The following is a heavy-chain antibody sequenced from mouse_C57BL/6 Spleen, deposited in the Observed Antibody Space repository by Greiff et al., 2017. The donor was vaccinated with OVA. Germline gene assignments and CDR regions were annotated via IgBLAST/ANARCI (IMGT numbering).Heavy chain of an antibody. CDR2: ISDGGSYT. V-gene: IGHV5-4*01. J-gene: IGHJ4*01. CDR1: GFTFSSYA. D-gene: IGHD2-2*01. CDR3: ARDGLRRGYAMDY. Sequence: EVKLVESGGGLVKPGGSLKLSCAASGFTFSSYAMSWVGQTPEKRLEWVATISDGGSYTYYPDNVKGRFTISRDNAKNNLYLQMSHLKSEDTAMYYCARDGLRRGYAMDYWGQGTSVTVSS.